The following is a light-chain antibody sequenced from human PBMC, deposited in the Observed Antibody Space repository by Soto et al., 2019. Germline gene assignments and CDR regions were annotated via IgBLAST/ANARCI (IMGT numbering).Light chain of an antibody. V-gene: IGKV1-5*01. CDR3: QQYKSYSWT. CDR2: DAS. CDR1: QTISSW. Sequence: DIQMTQSPSTLSASVGHRVTITCRASQTISSWLAWDQQKPGQAPKLLIYDASGLANGVPSRFSGSGSGTELTLTVSSLQPDDFATYYCQQYKSYSWTFGQGTKVEIK. J-gene: IGKJ1*01.